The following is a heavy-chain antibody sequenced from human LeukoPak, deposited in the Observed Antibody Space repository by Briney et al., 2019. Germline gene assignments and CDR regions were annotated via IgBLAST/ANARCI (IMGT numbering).Heavy chain of an antibody. J-gene: IGHJ4*02. CDR1: GFTFSNYA. V-gene: IGHV3-21*01. D-gene: IGHD4-17*01. CDR3: ARADYGDSETPDY. Sequence: GGSLRLSCEVSGFTFSNYAMNWVRQAPGKGLEWVSSISSSSSYIYYADSVKGRFTISRDNAKNSLYLQMNSLRAEDTAVYYCARADYGDSETPDYWGQGTLVTVSS. CDR2: ISSSSSYI.